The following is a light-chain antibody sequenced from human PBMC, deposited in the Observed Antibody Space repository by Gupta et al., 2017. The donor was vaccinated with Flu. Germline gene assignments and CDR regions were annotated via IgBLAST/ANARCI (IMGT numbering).Light chain of an antibody. J-gene: IGLJ3*02. CDR1: ELGDEF. V-gene: IGLV3-1*01. Sequence: PVQTATVTCAGNELGDEFVCWDQQGPGQSPRLVIYKEDNRPSGIPDRFSGSNSGNTATLTISGTQAMDEADYYCLASDNSAGVFGGGTKLTVL. CDR3: LASDNSAGV. CDR2: KED.